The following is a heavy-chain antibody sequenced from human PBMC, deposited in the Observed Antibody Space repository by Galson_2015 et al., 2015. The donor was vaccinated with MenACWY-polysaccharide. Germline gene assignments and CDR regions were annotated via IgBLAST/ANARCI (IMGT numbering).Heavy chain of an antibody. CDR3: TKAGAKYCRGSSCYFNWFDP. Sequence: SLRLSCAASGSSFSTYWMHWVRHAPGKGLVWVSRINADGSATDYADSVRGRFTISRDNAKNTLYLEMNSLRAEDTAVYYCTKAGAKYCRGSSCYFNWFDPWGQGTLVTVSS. CDR1: GSSFSTYW. J-gene: IGHJ5*02. V-gene: IGHV3-74*01. CDR2: INADGSAT. D-gene: IGHD2-15*01.